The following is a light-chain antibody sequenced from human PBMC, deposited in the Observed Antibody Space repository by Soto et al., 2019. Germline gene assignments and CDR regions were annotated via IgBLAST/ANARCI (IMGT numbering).Light chain of an antibody. CDR3: QQRSNWPLT. CDR2: DAS. CDR1: QSVSSY. J-gene: IGKJ4*01. V-gene: IGKV3-11*01. Sequence: ENVLTQSPATLSLSPGERATLSCRASQSVSSYLAWYQQQPGQAPRLLIYDASNRATGIPARFSGSGSGTDFTLTISSLEPEDFAVYYCQQRSNWPLTFGGGTKVEI.